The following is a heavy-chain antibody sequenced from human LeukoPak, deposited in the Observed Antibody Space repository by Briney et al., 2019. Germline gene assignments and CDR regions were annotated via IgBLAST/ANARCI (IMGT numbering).Heavy chain of an antibody. CDR2: ISGTGTTI. V-gene: IGHV3-23*01. Sequence: GGSLRLSCAASGFTFSNYAMTWVRQAAGKGLEWVSGISGTGTTIYYADTVKGRFTISRDNSKNTLNLQMNSLRAGDTAVYYCAKRDAFDSSGYSTLFDSWGQGTLVTVSS. D-gene: IGHD3-22*01. J-gene: IGHJ4*02. CDR1: GFTFSNYA. CDR3: AKRDAFDSSGYSTLFDS.